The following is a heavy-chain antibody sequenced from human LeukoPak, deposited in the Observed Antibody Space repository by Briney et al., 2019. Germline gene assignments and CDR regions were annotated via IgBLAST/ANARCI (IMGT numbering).Heavy chain of an antibody. CDR2: INPNSGGT. CDR3: ARLTPGGDGAY. CDR1: GYTFTGYY. J-gene: IGHJ4*02. V-gene: IGHV1-2*06. Sequence: GASVKVSCKASGYTFTGYYMHWVRQAPGQGLEWMGRINPNSGGTNYAQKFQGRVTMTRDTSISTAYMELSRLRSDDTAVYYGARLTPGGDGAYWGQGTLVTVSS. D-gene: IGHD3-10*01.